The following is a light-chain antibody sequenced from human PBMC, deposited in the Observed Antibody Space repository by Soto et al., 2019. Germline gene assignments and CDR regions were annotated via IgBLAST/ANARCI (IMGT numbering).Light chain of an antibody. CDR3: QSYDSSLSGVV. CDR2: DNN. V-gene: IGLV1-40*01. J-gene: IGLJ2*01. CDR1: ISNIGAGYG. Sequence: SVLTQPPSVSGAPGQRVTLSCTGSISNIGAGYGVHWYQQLPGRAPKLLVYDNNKRHSGVPDRFSGSKSGTSASLAITGLQADDEADYYCQSYDSSLSGVVFGGGTQLTVL.